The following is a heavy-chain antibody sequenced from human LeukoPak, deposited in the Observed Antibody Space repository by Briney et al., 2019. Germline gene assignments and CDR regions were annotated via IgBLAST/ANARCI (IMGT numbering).Heavy chain of an antibody. Sequence: SETLSLTCTVSSGSISSYYWSWIRQPAGKGLEWIGRIYTSGSTNYNPSLKSRVTISVDTSKNQFSLKLSSVTAADTAVYYCAREGRGSYQGEGDYWGQGTLVAVSS. J-gene: IGHJ4*02. CDR2: IYTSGST. D-gene: IGHD1-26*01. CDR1: SGSISSYY. CDR3: AREGRGSYQGEGDY. V-gene: IGHV4-4*07.